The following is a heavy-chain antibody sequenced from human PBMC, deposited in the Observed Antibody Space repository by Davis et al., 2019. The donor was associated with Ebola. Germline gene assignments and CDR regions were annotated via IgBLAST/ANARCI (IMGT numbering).Heavy chain of an antibody. CDR3: ATGTYDLWTGYSFRYYNYMDV. Sequence: PGGSLRLSCAASGFTFSSYAMSWIRQAPGKGLEWVSYISSSGSTIYYADSVKGRFTISRDNAKNSLYLQMNSLRAEDTAVYYCATGTYDLWTGYSFRYYNYMDVWGKGTTVTVSS. J-gene: IGHJ6*03. D-gene: IGHD3-3*01. CDR1: GFTFSSYA. CDR2: ISSSGSTI. V-gene: IGHV3-11*01.